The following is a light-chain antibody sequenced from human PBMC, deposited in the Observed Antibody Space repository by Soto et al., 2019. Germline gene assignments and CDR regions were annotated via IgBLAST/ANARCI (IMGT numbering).Light chain of an antibody. J-gene: IGKJ1*01. CDR1: QSFRGL. V-gene: IGKV3D-15*01. CDR2: DAS. Sequence: EVVMTQSPATLSVSPGERATLSCRASQSFRGLLAWYQQKPGQAPRLLIYDASNRATGIPARFSGSGSGTEFTLTISRLEPEDFAVYYCQQYGSSGTFGQGTKVDIK. CDR3: QQYGSSGT.